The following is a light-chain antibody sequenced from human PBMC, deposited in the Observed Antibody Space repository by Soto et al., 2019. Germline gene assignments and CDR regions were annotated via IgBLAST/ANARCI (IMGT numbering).Light chain of an antibody. Sequence: DIQMTHSPSTLSASVLYRVTITFRSSQSISSWLAWYQQKPGKAPNLLIYDASNLESGVPSRFSGSGSGTEFTLTISSLQPDDFATYYCQKYNSYQWKFGQGTKVDIK. CDR3: QKYNSYQWK. CDR1: QSISSW. CDR2: DAS. V-gene: IGKV1-5*01. J-gene: IGKJ1*01.